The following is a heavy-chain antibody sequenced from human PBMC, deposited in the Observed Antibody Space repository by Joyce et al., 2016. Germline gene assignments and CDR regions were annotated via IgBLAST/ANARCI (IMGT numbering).Heavy chain of an antibody. Sequence: EVQLVQSGAEVKKPGESLRFSCKNSGYGFSNYYISWVRQMAGKGLEWMGGVDTSDSCASCSPSFKGHVTFTIDKSISTADLHGSSLRASDTAKYYCARHHLAYSLDAWGQGTLVTVSS. D-gene: IGHD5-18*01. V-gene: IGHV5-10-1*03. CDR2: VDTSDSCA. CDR1: GYGFSNYY. J-gene: IGHJ5*02. CDR3: ARHHLAYSLDA.